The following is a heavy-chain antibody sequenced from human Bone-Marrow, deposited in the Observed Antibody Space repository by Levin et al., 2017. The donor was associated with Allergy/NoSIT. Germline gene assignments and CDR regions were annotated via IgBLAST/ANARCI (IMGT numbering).Heavy chain of an antibody. D-gene: IGHD3-10*01. CDR2: ISSYSGNT. Sequence: GESLKISCKASGYIFTSYGISWVRQAPGQGLEWMGWISSYSGNTNYSHKFRGRITMTTDTSTSTSYMELRSLRSDDTAVYYCAREGARDYYGSGDYFDYWGRGTLVTVSS. CDR3: AREGARDYYGSGDYFDY. V-gene: IGHV1-18*01. J-gene: IGHJ4*02. CDR1: GYIFTSYG.